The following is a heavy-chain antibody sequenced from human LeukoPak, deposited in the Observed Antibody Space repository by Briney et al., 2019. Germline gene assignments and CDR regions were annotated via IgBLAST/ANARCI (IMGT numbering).Heavy chain of an antibody. V-gene: IGHV1-2*02. CDR2: INANSGGT. J-gene: IGHJ6*03. Sequence: AASVKVSCKASGYTFTGYYLHWVRQAPGQGLEWMGRINANSGGTDYAQKFHGRVTMTRDTSITTAYMELSSLTSDDTAVYFCARSAEHCNNGVCFTDYYMDVWGKGTTVTVSS. CDR1: GYTFTGYY. D-gene: IGHD2-8*01. CDR3: ARSAEHCNNGVCFTDYYMDV.